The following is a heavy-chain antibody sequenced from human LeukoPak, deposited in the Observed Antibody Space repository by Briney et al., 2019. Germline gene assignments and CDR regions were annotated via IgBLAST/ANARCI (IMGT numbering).Heavy chain of an antibody. Sequence: GGSLRLSCAASGFTLSSSSMNWVRQAPGKGLEWLSHIWISIDTVHYADSVRGRFTISTDNARNSLTLQMNSLRDEDTAVYYCASGGLVSRYLEYWGQGTLVTVSS. CDR1: GFTLSSSS. V-gene: IGHV3-48*02. CDR2: IWISIDTV. D-gene: IGHD3-3*01. CDR3: ASGGLVSRYLEY. J-gene: IGHJ4*02.